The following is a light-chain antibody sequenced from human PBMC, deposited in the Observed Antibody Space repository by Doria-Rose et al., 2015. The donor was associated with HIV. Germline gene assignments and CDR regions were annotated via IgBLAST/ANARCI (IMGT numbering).Light chain of an antibody. CDR2: DGS. V-gene: IGKV3-20*01. J-gene: IGKJ1*01. CDR1: QSFSSTY. Sequence: LTQFPGTLSLSPGERATLSCRASQSFSSTYLAWYQQKPGQAPSLLIYDGSTRATVIPDRFSASGSGTDFTLTINRLEPEDFALYYCHQYGTSWTCGQGTKVEI. CDR3: HQYGTSWT.